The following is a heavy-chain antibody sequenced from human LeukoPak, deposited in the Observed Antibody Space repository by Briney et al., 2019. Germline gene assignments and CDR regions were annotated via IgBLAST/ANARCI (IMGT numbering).Heavy chain of an antibody. CDR1: GGSISSYY. V-gene: IGHV4-59*12. J-gene: IGHJ4*02. CDR2: IYYSGST. Sequence: SETLSLTCTVSGGSISSYYWSWIRQPPGKGLEWIGYIYYSGSTNYNPSLKSRVTLSVDTSKKQFSLKLTSVTAADTAVYFCARDSYYYGSGSFFAFWGQGTLVTVSS. D-gene: IGHD3-10*01. CDR3: ARDSYYYGSGSFFAF.